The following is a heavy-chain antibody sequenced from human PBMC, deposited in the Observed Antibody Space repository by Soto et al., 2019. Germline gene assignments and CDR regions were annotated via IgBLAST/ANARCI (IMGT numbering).Heavy chain of an antibody. J-gene: IGHJ6*02. CDR3: APLSVSLSGPYGIHV. CDR2: MLYSGLT. D-gene: IGHD2-15*01. CDR1: GYSVSSSDYY. Sequence: SETLSLTCSVSGYSVSSSDYYWAWIRQPPGKGLEWIGSMLYSGLTYYNPSLKSRVTLSVDTSKNQFSVRLNSVTASDTAVYYCAPLSVSLSGPYGIHVWGQGTTVTSP. V-gene: IGHV4-39*01.